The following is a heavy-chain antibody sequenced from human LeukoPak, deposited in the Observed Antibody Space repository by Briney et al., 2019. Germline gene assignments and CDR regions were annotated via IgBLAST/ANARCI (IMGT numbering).Heavy chain of an antibody. D-gene: IGHD3-16*01. V-gene: IGHV4-59*01. CDR1: GGSITNYH. J-gene: IGHJ4*02. CDR3: ARWGVSFGGRGFLDY. Sequence: SETLSLTCSVSGGSITNYHWSWIRQPPGKGLEYIGSSYYTGITDYNPSLKSRVAMSLDTSRDQFSLRLTSVTTADTAIYYCARWGVSFGGRGFLDYWGQGSLVTVSS. CDR2: SYYTGIT.